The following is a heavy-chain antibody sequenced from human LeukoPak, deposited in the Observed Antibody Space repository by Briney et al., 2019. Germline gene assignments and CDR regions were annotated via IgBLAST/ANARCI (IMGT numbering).Heavy chain of an antibody. J-gene: IGHJ4*02. V-gene: IGHV3-9*01. CDR1: GFTFDDYT. CDR2: ISWNSDRI. CDR3: ARDGGYYFDY. D-gene: IGHD3-16*01. Sequence: GGSLRLSCAASGFTFDDYTMHWVRQAPGKGLEWVSGISWNSDRIGYADSVKGRFIISRDNAKNSLYLQMNSLRAEDTAVYYCARDGGYYFDYWGQGTLVTVSS.